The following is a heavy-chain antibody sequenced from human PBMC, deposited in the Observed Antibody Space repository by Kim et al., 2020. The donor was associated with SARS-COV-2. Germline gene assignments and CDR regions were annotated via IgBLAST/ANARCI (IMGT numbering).Heavy chain of an antibody. J-gene: IGHJ6*02. V-gene: IGHV1-18*01. CDR1: GYTFTSYG. D-gene: IGHD2-15*01. CDR2: ISAYNGNT. CDR3: ARGYCSGGSCYFNYGMDV. Sequence: ASVKVSCKASGYTFTSYGISWVRQAPGQGLEWMGWISAYNGNTNYAQKLQGRVTMTTDTSTSTAYMELRSLRSDDTAVYYCARGYCSGGSCYFNYGMDVWGQGTTVTVSS.